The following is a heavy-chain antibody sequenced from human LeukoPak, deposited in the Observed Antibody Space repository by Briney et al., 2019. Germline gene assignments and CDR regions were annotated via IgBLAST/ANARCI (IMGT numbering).Heavy chain of an antibody. CDR1: GFTLSSYA. CDR3: ARVLLWFGESYDAFDI. Sequence: GGSLRLSCVASGFTLSSYAVSWVRQAPGKGLQWVSSLGISGDYAWYAGSVKGRFTISRDSSKNTLYLQMNRLGAEDTAVYYCARVLLWFGESYDAFDIWGQGTMVTVSS. V-gene: IGHV3-23*01. D-gene: IGHD3-10*01. CDR2: LGISGDYA. J-gene: IGHJ3*02.